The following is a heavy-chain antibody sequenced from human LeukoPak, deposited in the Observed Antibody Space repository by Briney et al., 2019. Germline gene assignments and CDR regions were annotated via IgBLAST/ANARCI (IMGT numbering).Heavy chain of an antibody. V-gene: IGHV4-39*01. CDR2: IYYSGST. CDR1: GGSINNSSYY. Sequence: SETLSLTCTVSGGSINNSSYYWGWVRQPPKTGLEWIGTIYYSGSTDYNPSLKSRVTISIDTSKNQFSLRMSSVTAADTAVYYCARQQWLANFDYWGQGTLVTVSS. J-gene: IGHJ4*02. D-gene: IGHD6-19*01. CDR3: ARQQWLANFDY.